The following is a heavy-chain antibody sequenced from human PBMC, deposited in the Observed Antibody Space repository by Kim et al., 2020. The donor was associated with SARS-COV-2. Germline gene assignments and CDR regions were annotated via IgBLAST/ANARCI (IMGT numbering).Heavy chain of an antibody. J-gene: IGHJ6*02. CDR1: GYTFTSYD. V-gene: IGHV1-8*01. Sequence: SVKVSCKASGYTFTSYDINWVRQATGQGLEWMGWMNPNSGNTGYAQKFQGRVTMTRNTSISTAYMELSSLRSEDTAVYYCARGDEATQIKYYYYGMDVWGQGTTVTVSS. CDR3: ARGDEATQIKYYYYGMDV. CDR2: MNPNSGNT.